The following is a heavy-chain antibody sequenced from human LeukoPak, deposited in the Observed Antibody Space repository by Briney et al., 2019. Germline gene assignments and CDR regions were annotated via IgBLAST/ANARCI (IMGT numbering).Heavy chain of an antibody. CDR1: GYSISSGYY. Sequence: PSETLSLTCTVSGYSISSGYYWGWIRQPPGKGLEWIGSIYHSGSTYYNPSLESRITISVDTSKNQFSLKLSSVTAADTAVYYCARDQTNYLSRAFDIWGQGTMVTVSS. V-gene: IGHV4-38-2*02. D-gene: IGHD1-7*01. CDR3: ARDQTNYLSRAFDI. CDR2: IYHSGST. J-gene: IGHJ3*02.